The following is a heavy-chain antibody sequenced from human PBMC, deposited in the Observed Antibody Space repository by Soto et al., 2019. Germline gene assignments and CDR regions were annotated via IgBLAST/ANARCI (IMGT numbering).Heavy chain of an antibody. Sequence: ASVKVSCKASGGTFSSYAISWVRQAPGQGLEWMGGIIPIFGTANYAQKFQGRVTMTRDTSTSTVYMELSSLRSEDTAVYYCARECYYDSSGLFDYWGQGTLVTVSS. V-gene: IGHV1-69*05. CDR1: GGTFSSYA. D-gene: IGHD3-22*01. CDR3: ARECYYDSSGLFDY. J-gene: IGHJ4*02. CDR2: IIPIFGTA.